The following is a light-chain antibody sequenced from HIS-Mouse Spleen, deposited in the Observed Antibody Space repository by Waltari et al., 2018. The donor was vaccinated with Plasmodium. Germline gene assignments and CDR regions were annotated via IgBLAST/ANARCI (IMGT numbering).Light chain of an antibody. J-gene: IGLJ1*01. CDR3: QVWDSSSDHYV. V-gene: IGLV3-21*02. CDR2: DDS. Sequence: SYVLTQPPSVPVAPGQTARITCWGNNIGSKSVHWSQQKPGQAPVLVVYDDSDRPSGIPERFSGSNSGNTATLTISRVEAGDEADYYCQVWDSSSDHYVFGTGTKVTVL. CDR1: NIGSKS.